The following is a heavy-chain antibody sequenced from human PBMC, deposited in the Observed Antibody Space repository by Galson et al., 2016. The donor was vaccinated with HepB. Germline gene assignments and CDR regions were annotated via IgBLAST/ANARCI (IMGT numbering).Heavy chain of an antibody. CDR3: AKAGYNSHVRNNWFDS. CDR1: GFTFTSYA. J-gene: IGHJ5*01. V-gene: IGHV3-23*01. D-gene: IGHD1-20*01. CDR2: VSGSGGST. Sequence: SLRLSCAASGFTFTSYAMSWVRQAPGKGLEWLSSVSGSGGSTCYADSVRGRFIISRDSSENTLYLQMNTLRGDDTALYYCAKAGYNSHVRNNWFDSWGQGTLVTVSS.